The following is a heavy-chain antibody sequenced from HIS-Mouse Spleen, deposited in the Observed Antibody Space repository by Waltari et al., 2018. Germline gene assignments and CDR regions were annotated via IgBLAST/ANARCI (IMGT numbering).Heavy chain of an antibody. CDR3: ATLPTETGNDAFDI. CDR1: GGTFSSYA. D-gene: IGHD1-1*01. J-gene: IGHJ3*02. V-gene: IGHV1-69*01. Sequence: QVQLVQSGAEVKKPGSSVKVSCKASGGTFSSYAISWVRQAPGQGLEWMGGIIPIFGKANYAQKFQGRVTITADESTSTAYMELSSLRSEDTAVYYCATLPTETGNDAFDIWGQGTMVTVSS. CDR2: IIPIFGKA.